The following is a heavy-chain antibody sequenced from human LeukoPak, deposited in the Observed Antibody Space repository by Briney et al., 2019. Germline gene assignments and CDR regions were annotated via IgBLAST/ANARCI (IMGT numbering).Heavy chain of an antibody. V-gene: IGHV1-8*01. CDR1: GYTFTSYD. CDR2: MNPNSGNT. J-gene: IGHJ6*03. CDR3: ARGTYEFYYYMDV. D-gene: IGHD2-8*01. Sequence: ASVTVSCKASGYTFTSYDINWVRQATGQGLEWMGWMNPNSGNTGYAQKFQGRVTMTRNTSISTAYMELSSLRSEDTAVYQSARGTYEFYYYMDVWGKGTPVTVSS.